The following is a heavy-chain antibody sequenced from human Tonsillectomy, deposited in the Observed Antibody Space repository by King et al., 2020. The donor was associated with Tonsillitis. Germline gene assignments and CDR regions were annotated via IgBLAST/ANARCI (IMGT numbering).Heavy chain of an antibody. D-gene: IGHD2-15*01. CDR3: AKDRSRIVSHTGSMDY. CDR2: ISWNSGSI. Sequence: GQLVQSGGGLVQPGRSLRLSCAASGFTFDDYAMYWVRQAPGKGLEWVSGISWNSGSIGYEDSVKGRFTISRDNAKNSLYLQMNSLRAEDTALYYCAKDRSRIVSHTGSMDYWGQGTLVTVSS. CDR1: GFTFDDYA. J-gene: IGHJ4*02. V-gene: IGHV3-9*01.